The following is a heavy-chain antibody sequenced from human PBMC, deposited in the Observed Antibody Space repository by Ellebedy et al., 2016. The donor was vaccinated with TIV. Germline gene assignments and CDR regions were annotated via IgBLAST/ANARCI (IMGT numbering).Heavy chain of an antibody. D-gene: IGHD6-19*01. J-gene: IGHJ4*02. CDR1: ASKFGDYT. Sequence: GGSLRLXXTGSASKFGDYTMTWIRQAPGRGLEWIGFIRGKPFGGSTEDAASVRGRFTISRDDSKNIAYLQMNSLKIEDTAVYYCARDPGIAVGGLPNYFDYWGRGTLVTVSS. CDR3: ARDPGIAVGGLPNYFDY. V-gene: IGHV3-49*03. CDR2: IRGKPFGGST.